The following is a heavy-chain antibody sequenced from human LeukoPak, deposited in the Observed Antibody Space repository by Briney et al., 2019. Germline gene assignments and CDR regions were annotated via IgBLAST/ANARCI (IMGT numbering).Heavy chain of an antibody. Sequence: RGSLRLSCAASGFTFSGYAMSWVRQAPGKGLEWVSAISSSGGRTSYVDSVKGRFTISRDNSKNTLYLQMNSLRAEDTAVYYCAKDGREQWLVPYYFDYWGQGALVTVSS. V-gene: IGHV3-23*01. J-gene: IGHJ4*02. CDR3: AKDGREQWLVPYYFDY. D-gene: IGHD6-19*01. CDR1: GFTFSGYA. CDR2: ISSSGGRT.